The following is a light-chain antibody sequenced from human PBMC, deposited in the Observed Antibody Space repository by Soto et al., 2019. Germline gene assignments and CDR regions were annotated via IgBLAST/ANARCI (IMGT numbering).Light chain of an antibody. J-gene: IGKJ5*01. CDR3: QQYSSSPIT. V-gene: IGKV3-20*01. CDR2: GAS. Sequence: IVVTQSPGTLSLSPGERATLSCRASQSVSSSYLAWYQQRPGQPPRLLISGASSRATDTPDRFSDSGSGTDFTLTIAGLEPADSAVYYCQQYSSSPITFGQGTRLEIK. CDR1: QSVSSSY.